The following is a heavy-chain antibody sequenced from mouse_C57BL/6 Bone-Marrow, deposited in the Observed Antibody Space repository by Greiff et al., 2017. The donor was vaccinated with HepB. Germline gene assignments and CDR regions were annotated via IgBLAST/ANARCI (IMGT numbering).Heavy chain of an antibody. Sequence: EVMLVESGGDLVKPGGSLKLSCAASGFTFSSYGMSWVRQTPDKRLEWVATISSGGSYTYYTDSVKGRFTISRDNAKNTLYLQMSSLKSEDTAMYYCARPYYYGSSPFAYWGQGTLVTVSA. CDR3: ARPYYYGSSPFAY. V-gene: IGHV5-6*01. J-gene: IGHJ3*01. CDR1: GFTFSSYG. CDR2: ISSGGSYT. D-gene: IGHD1-1*01.